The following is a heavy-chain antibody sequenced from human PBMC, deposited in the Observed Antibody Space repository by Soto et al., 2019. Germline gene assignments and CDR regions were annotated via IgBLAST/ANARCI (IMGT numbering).Heavy chain of an antibody. V-gene: IGHV4-59*01. Sequence: QVQLQESGPGRVKPSETLSLSCTVSGGSITDYYWNWIRQPPGKGLEWIGSIYYNGRPDYNPSLKSRVTLSLDRSKNHFALILNSVPAADMAMYCCARGGKTCGWYWGFDYWGPGTLVTVSS. CDR2: IYYNGRP. J-gene: IGHJ4*02. CDR3: ARGGKTCGWYWGFDY. CDR1: GGSITDYY. D-gene: IGHD6-19*01.